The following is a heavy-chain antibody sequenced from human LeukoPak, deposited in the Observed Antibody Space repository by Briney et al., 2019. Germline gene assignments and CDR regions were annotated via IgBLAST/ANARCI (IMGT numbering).Heavy chain of an antibody. V-gene: IGHV3-23*01. CDR1: GFTFSSFG. J-gene: IGHJ6*03. Sequence: PGGSLRLSCAASGFTFSSFGMSWVRQAPGKGLEWVSTISGSGGSTYYADSVKGRFTISRDISKNTLYLQMNSLRAEDTAVYYCAKSGGDDYGDYVGSLGNNWWYYYYMDVWGKGTTVTVSS. CDR2: ISGSGGST. CDR3: AKSGGDDYGDYVGSLGNNWWYYYYMDV. D-gene: IGHD4-17*01.